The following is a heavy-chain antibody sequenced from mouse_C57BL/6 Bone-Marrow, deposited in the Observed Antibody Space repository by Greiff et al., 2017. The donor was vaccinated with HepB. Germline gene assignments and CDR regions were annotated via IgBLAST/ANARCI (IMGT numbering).Heavy chain of an antibody. CDR1: GYSITSGYY. V-gene: IGHV3-6*01. D-gene: IGHD4-1*01. CDR2: ISYDGSN. Sequence: EVKLLESGPGLVKPSQSLSLTCSVTGYSITSGYYWNWIRQFPGNKLEWMGYISYDGSNNYNPSLKNRIAITRDTSKNQFFLKLNSVTTEDTATYYCARGMGNWGGPFAYWGQGTLVTVSA. CDR3: ARGMGNWGGPFAY. J-gene: IGHJ3*01.